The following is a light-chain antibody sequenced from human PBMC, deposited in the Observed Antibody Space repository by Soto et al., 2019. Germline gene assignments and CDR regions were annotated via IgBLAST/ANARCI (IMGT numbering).Light chain of an antibody. V-gene: IGKV3-15*01. CDR3: QKYNNWPPMA. J-gene: IGKJ1*01. Sequence: EIVMTQSPATLSVSPGERATLSCRASQSVSSNLAWYQQKPGQAPRLLIYGASTRATGIPARFSGSGSGTEFTLTISSLQSEDFAVYYCQKYNNWPPMAFEQGTKVEIK. CDR1: QSVSSN. CDR2: GAS.